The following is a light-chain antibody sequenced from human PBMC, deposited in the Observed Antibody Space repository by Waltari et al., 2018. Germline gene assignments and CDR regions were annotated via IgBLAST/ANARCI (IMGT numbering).Light chain of an antibody. J-gene: IGKJ2*01. CDR1: QSLRVAY. CDR3: QQYDTSPAT. CDR2: GAM. V-gene: IGKV3-20*01. Sequence: DIVFTQPPATLSLSPGERAPLSCRASQSLRVAYLAWYQQKSGQAPRLLIYGAMYRASDIPDRFSGSGSGTDFTLTISRLEPEDFAVYYCQQYDTSPATFGQGTKLEIK.